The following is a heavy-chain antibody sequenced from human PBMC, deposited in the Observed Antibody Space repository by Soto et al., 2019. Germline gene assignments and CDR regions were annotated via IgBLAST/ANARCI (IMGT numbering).Heavy chain of an antibody. J-gene: IGHJ4*01. Sequence: SQTLSLTCTVSGGSISSYYWSWIRQLPGKGLEWIGYIYYSGSTNYNPSLKSRVTISVDTSKNQFSLKLSSVTAADTAVYYCAGRYGDPLGFWGQGTLVTVSS. CDR3: AGRYGDPLGF. CDR2: IYYSGST. V-gene: IGHV4-59*08. CDR1: GGSISSYY. D-gene: IGHD4-17*01.